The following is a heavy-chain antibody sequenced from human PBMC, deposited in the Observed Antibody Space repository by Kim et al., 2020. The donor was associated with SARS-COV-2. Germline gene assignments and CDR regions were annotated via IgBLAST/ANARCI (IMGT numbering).Heavy chain of an antibody. CDR3: ARANFGNSEDFDY. V-gene: IGHV7-4-1*02. J-gene: IGHJ4*02. D-gene: IGHD3-3*01. Sequence: SAQGFTGRFVFSLNTSVSTAYLQISSLKAEDTAVYYCARANFGNSEDFDYWGQGTLVTVSS.